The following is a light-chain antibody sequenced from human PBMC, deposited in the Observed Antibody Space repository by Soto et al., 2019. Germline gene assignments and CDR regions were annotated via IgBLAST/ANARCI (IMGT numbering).Light chain of an antibody. CDR2: GAS. Sequence: EIVMTQSPATLSVSPGERATLSCRASQSVSSNLAWYQQKPGQAPRLLIYGASTRATGIPARFSGSGSGTEFTLIISSLQSEDFAVYYCQQYSNCPPWTFGQGTKVHIK. J-gene: IGKJ1*01. CDR3: QQYSNCPPWT. CDR1: QSVSSN. V-gene: IGKV3-15*01.